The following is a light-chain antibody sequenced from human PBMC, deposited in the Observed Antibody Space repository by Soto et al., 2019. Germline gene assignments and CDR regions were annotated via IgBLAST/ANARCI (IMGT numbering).Light chain of an antibody. CDR3: QQYYSTPPIT. Sequence: EIVLTQSSATLSLSPGERATLSCRASQSVTSNALAWYQQKPGQAPRLLIYGVSSRATGIPDRFSGSGSGTDFTLTISSLEPEDFAVYYCQQYYSTPPITFGQGTRLEIK. CDR1: QSVTSNA. J-gene: IGKJ5*01. V-gene: IGKV3-20*01. CDR2: GVS.